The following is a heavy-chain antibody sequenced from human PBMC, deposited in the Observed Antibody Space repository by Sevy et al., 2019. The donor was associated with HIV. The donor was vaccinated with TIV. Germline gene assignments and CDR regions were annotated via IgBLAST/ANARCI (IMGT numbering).Heavy chain of an antibody. CDR3: ARALDSYYYYYGMDV. V-gene: IGHV3-30-3*01. CDR2: ISYDGSNK. D-gene: IGHD3-22*01. CDR1: GFTFSSYA. J-gene: IGHJ6*02. Sequence: GGSLRLSCAASGFTFSSYAMHWVRQAPGKGLEWVAVISYDGSNKYYADSVKGRFTISRDKSKNTLYLQMNSLRAEDTAVYDCARALDSYYYYYGMDVWGQGTTVTVSS.